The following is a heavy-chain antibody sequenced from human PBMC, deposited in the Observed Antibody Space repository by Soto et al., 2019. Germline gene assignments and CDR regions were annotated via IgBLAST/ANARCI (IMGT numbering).Heavy chain of an antibody. Sequence: PSETLSLTCAVSGFSISSGNYWGWIRKNPGKGLEWIGSVYHGGDTYYDPSLKSRVSISIDLSKNQFSLKLTSVTAADTAAYYCARARWYDAFNVWGQGTVVTV. CDR2: VYHGGDT. J-gene: IGHJ3*01. V-gene: IGHV4-38-2*01. D-gene: IGHD2-15*01. CDR1: GFSISSGNY. CDR3: ARARWYDAFNV.